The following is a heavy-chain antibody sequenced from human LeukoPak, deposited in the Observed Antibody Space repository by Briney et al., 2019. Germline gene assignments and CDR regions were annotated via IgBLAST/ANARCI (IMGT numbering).Heavy chain of an antibody. Sequence: GGSLRLSCAASGFTFSSYGMRWVRQAPGKGLEWVSAISSSGGSTYYADSVRGRFIISRDSSKNTLYLQMNSLRVEDTAVYYCAKGGAQVGGQGTLVTVSS. V-gene: IGHV3-23*01. CDR2: ISSSGGST. J-gene: IGHJ4*02. CDR3: AKGGAQV. D-gene: IGHD1-26*01. CDR1: GFTFSSYG.